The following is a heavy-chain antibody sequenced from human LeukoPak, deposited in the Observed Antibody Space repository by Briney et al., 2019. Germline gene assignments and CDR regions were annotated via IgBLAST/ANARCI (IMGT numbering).Heavy chain of an antibody. D-gene: IGHD1-7*01. CDR1: GYSISSGYY. Sequence: PSETLSLTCTVSGYSISSGYYWGWIRQPPGKGLEWIGSIYHSGSTSYNPSLKSRVTISVDTSKNQFSLKLRSVTAADTAVYYCARLYGNYQNYFDYWGQGTLVTVSS. V-gene: IGHV4-38-2*02. CDR2: IYHSGST. J-gene: IGHJ4*02. CDR3: ARLYGNYQNYFDY.